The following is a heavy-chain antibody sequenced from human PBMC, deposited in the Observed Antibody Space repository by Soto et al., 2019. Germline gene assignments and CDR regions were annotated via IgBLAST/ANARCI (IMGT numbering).Heavy chain of an antibody. Sequence: GESLKISCKGSGYSFTTYWIGWVRQMPGKGLEWMGIIYPGDSDTRYSPSFQGQVTISADKSISTAYLQWSSLKASDTAMYYCATGGYCSSTSCYNFFDYWRQGTLVTVSS. J-gene: IGHJ4*02. CDR1: GYSFTTYW. CDR2: IYPGDSDT. V-gene: IGHV5-51*01. CDR3: ATGGYCSSTSCYNFFDY. D-gene: IGHD2-2*02.